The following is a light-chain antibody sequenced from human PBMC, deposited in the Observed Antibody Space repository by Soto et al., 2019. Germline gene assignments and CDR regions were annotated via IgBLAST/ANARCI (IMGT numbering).Light chain of an antibody. Sequence: LVLTQSPSASDSLGASVKLTCTLSSGHSSYAIAWHQQQPEKGPRYLMKLNSDGSHSKGDGIPDRFSGSSSGAERYLTISSLQSEDEADYYCQTWGTGIWVFGGGTKLTVL. CDR2: LNSDGSH. V-gene: IGLV4-69*01. CDR1: SGHSSYA. J-gene: IGLJ3*02. CDR3: QTWGTGIWV.